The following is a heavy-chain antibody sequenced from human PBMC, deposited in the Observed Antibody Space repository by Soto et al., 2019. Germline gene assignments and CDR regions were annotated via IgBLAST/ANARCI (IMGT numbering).Heavy chain of an antibody. CDR1: GGSFSGYY. V-gene: IGHV4-34*01. CDR3: ATTRALDDYDGMDV. D-gene: IGHD1-1*01. J-gene: IGHJ6*02. Sequence: QVQLQQWGAGLLKPSETLSLTCAVYGGSFSGYYWSWIRQPPGKGLEWIGEINHSGSTNYNPSLKSRVTISVDTSKNQCSLKLSSVTAADTAVYYCATTRALDDYDGMDVWGQGTTVTVSS. CDR2: INHSGST.